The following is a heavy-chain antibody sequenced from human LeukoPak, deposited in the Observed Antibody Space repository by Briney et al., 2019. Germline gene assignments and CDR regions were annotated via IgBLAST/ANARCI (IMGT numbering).Heavy chain of an antibody. J-gene: IGHJ4*02. D-gene: IGHD6-6*01. V-gene: IGHV3-23*01. CDR2: ISGDSGTT. CDR3: AKTRHDISILDS. Sequence: GGSLRLSCAASGFTFSSYAMSWVRQAPGKGLEWVSSISGDSGTTYYADSVKGRFTISRDNSKNTLYLQMNSLRAEDTAVYYCAKTRHDISILDSWGQGTLVTVSS. CDR1: GFTFSSYA.